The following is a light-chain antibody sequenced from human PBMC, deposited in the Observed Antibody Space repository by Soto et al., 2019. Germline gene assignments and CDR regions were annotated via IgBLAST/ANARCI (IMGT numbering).Light chain of an antibody. CDR1: QSVSNNY. Sequence: EIVLTQSPGILSLSPGERATLSCRASQSVSNNYLAWYQHKPGQAPRLLIYGASSRATGIPDRFSGSGSGTDFTLTISRLEPEDFAVYYCHQYGSSPYTFGQGTKLEIK. CDR3: HQYGSSPYT. CDR2: GAS. J-gene: IGKJ2*01. V-gene: IGKV3-20*01.